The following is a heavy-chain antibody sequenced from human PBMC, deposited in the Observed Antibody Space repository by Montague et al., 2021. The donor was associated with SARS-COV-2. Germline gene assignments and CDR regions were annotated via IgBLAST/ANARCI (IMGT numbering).Heavy chain of an antibody. CDR3: ARGILSQSMAVVFVSRGNCYFDS. CDR1: GGSFSNYY. D-gene: IGHD6-6*01. CDR2: SNHSGST. Sequence: SETLSLTCAVSGGSFSNYYWSWIRQPPGKGLEWIGDSNHSGSTNYNPSLKSRVTISVDTSKNQFSLKLNSVTAADTAVYYCARGILSQSMAVVFVSRGNCYFDSWGQGSLVTVSS. V-gene: IGHV4-34*01. J-gene: IGHJ4*02.